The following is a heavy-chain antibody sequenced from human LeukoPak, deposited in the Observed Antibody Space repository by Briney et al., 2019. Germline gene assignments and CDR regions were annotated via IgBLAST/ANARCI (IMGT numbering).Heavy chain of an antibody. CDR2: INHSGST. CDR1: GGSFSDYY. J-gene: IGHJ4*02. Sequence: SETLSLTCAVYGGSFSDYYWSWIRQPPGKGLEWIGEINHSGSTNYNPSLKSRVTISVDTSKNQFSLKLSSVTAADTAVYYCARNPRCGGDCYADYWGQGTLVTVSS. CDR3: ARNPRCGGDCYADY. V-gene: IGHV4-34*01. D-gene: IGHD2-21*02.